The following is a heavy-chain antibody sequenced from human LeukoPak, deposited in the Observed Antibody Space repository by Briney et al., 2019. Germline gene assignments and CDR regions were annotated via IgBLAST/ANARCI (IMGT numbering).Heavy chain of an antibody. D-gene: IGHD5-18*01. CDR1: GFTFSSYW. CDR3: AREPYSYGFDY. V-gene: IGHV3-74*01. Sequence: GGSLRLSCAASGFTFSSYWMHWVRQAPGKGLVWVSHINSDGTFTTYADSVKGRFTISRDNAKNTLYLQMNSLRAEDTAVYYCAREPYSYGFDYWGQGTLVTVSS. J-gene: IGHJ4*02. CDR2: INSDGTFT.